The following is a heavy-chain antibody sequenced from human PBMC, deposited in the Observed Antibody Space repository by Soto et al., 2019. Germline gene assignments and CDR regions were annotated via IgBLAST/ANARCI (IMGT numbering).Heavy chain of an antibody. Sequence: SVKVSCKASGFTFTSSAVQWVRQARGQRLEWIGWIVVGSGNTNYAQKFQERVTITRDMSTSTAYMELGSLRSEDTAVYYCAATYYDFWSGYYGGVDYWGQGTLVTVPQ. D-gene: IGHD3-3*01. CDR2: IVVGSGNT. CDR3: AATYYDFWSGYYGGVDY. J-gene: IGHJ4*02. V-gene: IGHV1-58*01. CDR1: GFTFTSSA.